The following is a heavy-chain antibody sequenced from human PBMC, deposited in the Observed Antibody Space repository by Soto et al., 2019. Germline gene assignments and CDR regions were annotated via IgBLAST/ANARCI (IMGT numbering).Heavy chain of an antibody. J-gene: IGHJ6*03. CDR2: ISAYNGNT. CDR1: GYTFTSYG. V-gene: IGHV1-18*01. D-gene: IGHD4-17*01. Sequence: ASVKVSCKASGYTFTSYGISWVRQAPGQGLEWMGWISAYNGNTNYAQKLQGRVTMTTDTSTSTAYMELRSLRSDDTAVYYCARHQNDYGDYLPCYYYMDVWGKGTKVTVSS. CDR3: ARHQNDYGDYLPCYYYMDV.